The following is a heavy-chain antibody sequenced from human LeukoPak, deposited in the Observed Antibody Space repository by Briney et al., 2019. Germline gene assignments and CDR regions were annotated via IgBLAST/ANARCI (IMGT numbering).Heavy chain of an antibody. J-gene: IGHJ4*02. CDR1: GFTFSSYA. CDR2: ISGSGGST. CDR3: AKDHSTVSLADPFPLDY. D-gene: IGHD2-21*01. Sequence: GGSLRPSCAASGFTFSSYAMSWVRQAPGKGLEWVSAISGSGGSTYYADSVKGRFTISRDNSKNTLYLQMNSLRAEDTAVYYCAKDHSTVSLADPFPLDYWGQGTLVTVSS. V-gene: IGHV3-23*01.